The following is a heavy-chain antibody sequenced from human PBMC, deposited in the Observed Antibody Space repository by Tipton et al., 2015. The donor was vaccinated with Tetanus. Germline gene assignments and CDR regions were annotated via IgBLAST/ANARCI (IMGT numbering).Heavy chain of an antibody. CDR1: GFTFSSYW. CDR2: IKQGGSAK. V-gene: IGHV3-7*01. CDR3: ARDRHSYESSGYYLFDN. D-gene: IGHD3-22*01. Sequence: SLRLSCAASGFTFSSYWMSWVRQAPGKGLEWVANIKQGGSAKYYVDSVKGRFTISRDNAKNSLYLQMNSLRAEDTAVYYCARDRHSYESSGYYLFDNWGQGTLVTVSA. J-gene: IGHJ4*02.